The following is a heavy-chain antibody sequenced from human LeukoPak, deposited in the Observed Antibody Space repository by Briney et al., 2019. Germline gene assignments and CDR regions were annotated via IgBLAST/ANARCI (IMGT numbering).Heavy chain of an antibody. CDR3: AKSGGSGLIDY. D-gene: IGHD1-26*01. Sequence: SETLSLTCTVSGASISSNNYYWGWVRQPPGKGLEWIGNIYSSGNTYYNAPLKSRVTIYIDTSKNQFSLNLSSVTAADTAVYYCAKSGGSGLIDYWGQGTLVTVSS. CDR2: IYSSGNT. V-gene: IGHV4-39*01. J-gene: IGHJ4*02. CDR1: GASISSNNYY.